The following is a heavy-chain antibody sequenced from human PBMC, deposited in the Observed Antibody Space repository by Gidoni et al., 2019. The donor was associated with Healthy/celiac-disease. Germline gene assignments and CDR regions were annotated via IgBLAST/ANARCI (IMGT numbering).Heavy chain of an antibody. D-gene: IGHD2-21*02. CDR1: GFTFSSYA. CDR3: AKEEVVTAIPFDL. Sequence: EVQLLESGGGLVQHGGSLRLSCAASGFTFSSYAMRWVRQAPGKGLEWVSAISGSGGSTYYADSVKGRLTISRHNSKNTLQLQMNSLRAEYTAVYYCAKEEVVTAIPFDLWGRGTLVTVSS. CDR2: ISGSGGST. J-gene: IGHJ2*01. V-gene: IGHV3-23*01.